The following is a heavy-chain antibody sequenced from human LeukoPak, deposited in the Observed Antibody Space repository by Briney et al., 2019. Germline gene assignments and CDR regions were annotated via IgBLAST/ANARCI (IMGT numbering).Heavy chain of an antibody. D-gene: IGHD5-24*01. CDR1: GGSIRSSYYY. J-gene: IGHJ4*02. CDR2: IYDSGST. V-gene: IGHV4-39*07. Sequence: SETLSLTCTVSGGSIRSSYYYWGWIRQPPGKGLEWIGSIYDSGSTYYNPSLKSRVTISVDTSKNQFSLKLSSVTAADTAVYYCARDVSLEMATTGGLDYWGQGTLVTVSS. CDR3: ARDVSLEMATTGGLDY.